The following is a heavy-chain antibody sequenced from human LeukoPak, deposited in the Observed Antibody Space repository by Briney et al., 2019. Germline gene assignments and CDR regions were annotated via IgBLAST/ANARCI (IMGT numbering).Heavy chain of an antibody. Sequence: GGSLRLSCAASGFTFSRYWMSWVRQAPGKGLEWVANIKEDGGEIYYVDSVKGRFTISRDNTKNSLFLQMNSLRAEDTAVYYCAKNRMATIRPDFDYWGQGTLVTVSS. CDR2: IKEDGGEI. D-gene: IGHD5-24*01. V-gene: IGHV3-7*01. CDR3: AKNRMATIRPDFDY. J-gene: IGHJ4*02. CDR1: GFTFSRYW.